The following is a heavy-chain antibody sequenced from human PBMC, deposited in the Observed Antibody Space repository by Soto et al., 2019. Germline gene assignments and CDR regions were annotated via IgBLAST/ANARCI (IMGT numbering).Heavy chain of an antibody. CDR3: ARAKGRLQLGGSSYDAMDV. CDR1: GGTFDNSA. V-gene: IGHV1-69*12. D-gene: IGHD5-12*01. Sequence: QVQLVQSGAEVKKPGSSVTVSCKASGGTFDNSAISWVRQAPGQGLEWMGGIIPIFPTPDYSQQFQGRVSITADASPGTAYMELTSLRSADTAVYYCARAKGRLQLGGSSYDAMDVWGQGPAVTVSS. J-gene: IGHJ6*02. CDR2: IIPIFPTP.